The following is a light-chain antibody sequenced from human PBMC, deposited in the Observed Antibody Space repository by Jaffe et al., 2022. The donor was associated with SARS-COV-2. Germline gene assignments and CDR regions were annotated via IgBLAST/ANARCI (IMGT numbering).Light chain of an antibody. CDR2: SAS. Sequence: EIVMTQSPATLSVFPGERAILSCRASQSVSSNLAWYQQKPGQAPRLIIYSASARASGTPARFSASGSGTEFTLIISRVESEDFAVYYCQQHNNWPRTFGQGTKVELK. V-gene: IGKV3-15*01. CDR1: QSVSSN. CDR3: QQHNNWPRT. J-gene: IGKJ1*01.